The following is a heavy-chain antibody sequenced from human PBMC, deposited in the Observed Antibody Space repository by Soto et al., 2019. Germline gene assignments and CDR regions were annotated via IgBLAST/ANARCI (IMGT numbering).Heavy chain of an antibody. CDR3: AKEIRSGYHIAYFDY. V-gene: IGHV3-23*01. Sequence: SLRLSCATSGFTFNNYAMTWVRQAPGKGLEWVSAISGSGGSTYYADSVKGRFTISRDNSKNTLYLQMNSLRTEDTAVYYCAKEIRSGYHIAYFDYWGQGTQVTVSS. J-gene: IGHJ4*02. CDR2: ISGSGGST. CDR1: GFTFNNYA. D-gene: IGHD5-12*01.